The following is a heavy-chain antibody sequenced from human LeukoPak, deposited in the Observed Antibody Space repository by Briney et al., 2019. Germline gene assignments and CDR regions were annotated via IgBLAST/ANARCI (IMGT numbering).Heavy chain of an antibody. CDR2: IYYSGST. D-gene: IGHD3-10*01. J-gene: IGHJ3*02. V-gene: IGHV4-39*01. CDR1: GGSISSSSYY. Sequence: SETLSLTCTVSGGSISSSSYYWGWIRQPPGKGLEWIGSIYYSGSTYYNPSLKSRVTISVDTSKNQFSLKLSSVTAADTAVYYCARHSITMVRGVKPARAFDIWGQGTMVTVSS. CDR3: ARHSITMVRGVKPARAFDI.